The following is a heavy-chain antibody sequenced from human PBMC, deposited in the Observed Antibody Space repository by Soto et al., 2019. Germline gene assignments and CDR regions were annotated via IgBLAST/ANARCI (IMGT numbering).Heavy chain of an antibody. V-gene: IGHV1-69*01. D-gene: IGHD2-8*01. CDR3: GRYCTNTKCRGGYYLDL. CDR2: IILALGTP. J-gene: IGHJ5*02. CDR1: GDSFTNYA. Sequence: QVLLVQSGAEMKQPGSSVSVSCKASGDSFTNYAFTWVRQAPGQGPEWLGGIILALGTPHYSQRFQGRLTITVEESSSTVYMELGSLRLDDTAVYYCGRYCTNTKCRGGYYLDLWGQGTLLTVSS.